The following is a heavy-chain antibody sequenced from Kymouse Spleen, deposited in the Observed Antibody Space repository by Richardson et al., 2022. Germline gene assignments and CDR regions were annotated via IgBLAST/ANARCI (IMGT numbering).Heavy chain of an antibody. CDR3: ARGAPGGYHYYYYGMDV. Sequence: EVQLVESGGGVVRPGGSLRLSCAASGFTFDDYGMSWVRQAPGKGLEWVSGINWNGGSTGYADSVKGRFTISRDNAKNSLYLQMNSLRAEDTALYYCARGAPGGYHYYYYGMDVWGQGTTVTVSS. CDR1: GFTFDDYG. CDR2: INWNGGST. V-gene: IGHV3-20*d01. J-gene: IGHJ6*02. D-gene: IGHD6-13*01,IGHD6-19*01,IGHD6-25*01.